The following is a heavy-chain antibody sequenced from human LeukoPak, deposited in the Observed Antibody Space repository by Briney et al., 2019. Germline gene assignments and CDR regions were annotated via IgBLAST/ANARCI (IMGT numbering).Heavy chain of an antibody. V-gene: IGHV3-21*01. Sequence: GSLRLSCAASGFTFSSYGMNWVRQAPGKGLEWVSSISSSGSFIYYADSVKGRLTTSRDNAKNSLYLQMNSLRADDTAVYYCARVVTAAWDWFDPWGQGALVTVSS. CDR3: ARVVTAAWDWFDP. CDR1: GFTFSSYG. J-gene: IGHJ5*02. D-gene: IGHD2-2*01. CDR2: ISSSGSFI.